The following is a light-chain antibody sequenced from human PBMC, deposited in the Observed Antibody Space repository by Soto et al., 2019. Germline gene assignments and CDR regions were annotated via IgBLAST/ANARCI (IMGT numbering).Light chain of an antibody. CDR2: DAS. Sequence: EIVMTQSPTTLSLSPGERATLSCRASQTIDNTLAWYQRKPGQAPRLLIYDASTRATGVPARFSGSGSGTDFTLTISRLEPEDFALYYCHQYDNSPLTFGGGTKVDI. V-gene: IGKV3-15*01. J-gene: IGKJ4*01. CDR3: HQYDNSPLT. CDR1: QTIDNT.